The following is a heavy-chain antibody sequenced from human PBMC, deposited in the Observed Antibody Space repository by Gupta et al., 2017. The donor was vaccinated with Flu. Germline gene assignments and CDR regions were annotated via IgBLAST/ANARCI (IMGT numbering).Heavy chain of an antibody. V-gene: IGHV3-21*06. Sequence: QWLEWVSSIRSPSSSLYYADSVKVRVTICRDNAHNSLYLEMNSLRAEDTAVYYCAGEGKYLERLTDYYFDYWGQGTLVTVSP. CDR2: IRSPSSSL. J-gene: IGHJ4*01. CDR3: AGEGKYLERLTDYYFDY. D-gene: IGHD1-20*01.